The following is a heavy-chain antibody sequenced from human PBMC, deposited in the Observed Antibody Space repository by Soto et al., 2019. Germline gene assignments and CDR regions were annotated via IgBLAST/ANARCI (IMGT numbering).Heavy chain of an antibody. CDR3: ASGPTLSRDGYNPGRY. CDR1: GGSFSGYY. D-gene: IGHD5-12*01. CDR2: INHSGST. Sequence: QVQLQQWGAGLLKPSETLSLTCAVYGGSFSGYYWSWIRQPPGKGLEWIGEINHSGSTNYNPSLNSRVTISVDTSKNQFSLKLSSVTAADTAVYYCASGPTLSRDGYNPGRYWGQGTLVTVSS. V-gene: IGHV4-34*01. J-gene: IGHJ4*02.